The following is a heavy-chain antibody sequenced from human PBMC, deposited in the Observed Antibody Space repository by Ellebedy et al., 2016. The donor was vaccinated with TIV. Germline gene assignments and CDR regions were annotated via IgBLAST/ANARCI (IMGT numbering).Heavy chain of an antibody. D-gene: IGHD1-14*01. CDR2: IYYSGST. CDR1: GGSISSSSYY. CDR3: ARHTTLRNGMDV. Sequence: MPSETLSLTCTVSGGSISSSSYYWGWIRQPPGKGLEWIGSIYYSGSTYYNPSLKSRVTISVDTSKNQFSLKLSSVTAADTAVYYCARHTTLRNGMDVWGQGTTVTVSS. J-gene: IGHJ6*02. V-gene: IGHV4-39*01.